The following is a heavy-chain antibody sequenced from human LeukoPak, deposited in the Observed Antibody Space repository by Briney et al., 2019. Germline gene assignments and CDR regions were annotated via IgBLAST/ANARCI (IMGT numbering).Heavy chain of an antibody. V-gene: IGHV3-7*01. CDR2: IKQDGSEK. CDR3: ARNFNWRFDY. Sequence: GGSLSLSCAASGFTFSSYWMSWIRQAPGKGLEWVANIKQDGSEKYYVDSVKGRFTISRDNDKNSLYQQMNSLRSEATAVYYCARNFNWRFDYWGQGTLVTVSS. CDR1: GFTFSSYW. D-gene: IGHD1-1*01. J-gene: IGHJ4*02.